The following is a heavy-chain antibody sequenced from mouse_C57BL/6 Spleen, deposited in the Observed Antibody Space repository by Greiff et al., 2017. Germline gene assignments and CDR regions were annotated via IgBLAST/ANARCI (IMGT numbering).Heavy chain of an antibody. CDR1: GYTFTSYW. CDR2: IHPNSGST. J-gene: IGHJ3*01. D-gene: IGHD2-4*01. CDR3: AVYDYDGEAWFAY. Sequence: QVQLQQPGAELVKPGASVKLSCKASGYTFTSYWMHWVKQRPGQGLEWIGMIHPNSGSTNYNEKFKSKATLTVDKSSSTAYMQLSSLTSEDSAVYYCAVYDYDGEAWFAYWGQGTLVTVSA. V-gene: IGHV1-64*01.